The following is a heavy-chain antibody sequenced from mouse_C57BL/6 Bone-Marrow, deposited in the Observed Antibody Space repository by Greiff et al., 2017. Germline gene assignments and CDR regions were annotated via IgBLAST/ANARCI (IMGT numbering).Heavy chain of an antibody. V-gene: IGHV14-4*01. D-gene: IGHD1-1*01. CDR2: IDPENGDT. J-gene: IGHJ2*01. Sequence: EVKLVESGAELVRPGASVKLSCTASGFNIKDDYMHWVKQRPEQGLEWIGWIDPENGDTEYASKFQGKATITADTSSNTAYLQLSSLTSEDTAVYYCTTKFLYYYGPYWGQGTTLTVSS. CDR3: TTKFLYYYGPY. CDR1: GFNIKDDY.